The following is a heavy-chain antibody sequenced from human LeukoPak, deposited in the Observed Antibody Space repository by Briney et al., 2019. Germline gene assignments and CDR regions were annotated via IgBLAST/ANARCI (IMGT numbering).Heavy chain of an antibody. CDR1: GGSLSGYY. D-gene: IGHD3-10*01. CDR3: ARERVVLWFGENYFDY. CDR2: INHSGST. V-gene: IGHV4-34*01. Sequence: SETLSLTCAVYGGSLSGYYWSWIRQPPGKGLEWIGEINHSGSTNYNPSLKSRVTISVDTSKNQFSLKLSSVTAADTAVYYCARERVVLWFGENYFDYWGQGTLVTVSS. J-gene: IGHJ4*02.